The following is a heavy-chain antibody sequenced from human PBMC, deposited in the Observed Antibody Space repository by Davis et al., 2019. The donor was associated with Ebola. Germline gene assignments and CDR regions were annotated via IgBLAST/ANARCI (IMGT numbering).Heavy chain of an antibody. CDR1: GFTFSKYW. Sequence: GESLKISCAASGFTFSKYWMSWVRQATGKGLEWVASINEDGSEKYYVDSVKDRFTISRDKTKNSLYLQMNSLRAEDTAIYYCTRTGAGDAFDIWGQGTTVTVS. CDR2: INEDGSEK. CDR3: TRTGAGDAFDI. V-gene: IGHV3-7*01. J-gene: IGHJ3*02.